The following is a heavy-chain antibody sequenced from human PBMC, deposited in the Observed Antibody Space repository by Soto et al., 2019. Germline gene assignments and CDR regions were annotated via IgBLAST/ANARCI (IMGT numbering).Heavy chain of an antibody. CDR2: ISYDGSNK. J-gene: IGHJ6*02. Sequence: GGSLRHSCASSGFTFSSYGMHWVRQAPGKGLEWVAVISYDGSNKYYADSVKGRFTISRDNSKNTLYLQMNSLRAEDTAVYYCAKDLRVLMVYAYYYYYYGMDVWGQGTTVTVSS. CDR3: AKDLRVLMVYAYYYYYYGMDV. V-gene: IGHV3-30*18. D-gene: IGHD2-8*01. CDR1: GFTFSSYG.